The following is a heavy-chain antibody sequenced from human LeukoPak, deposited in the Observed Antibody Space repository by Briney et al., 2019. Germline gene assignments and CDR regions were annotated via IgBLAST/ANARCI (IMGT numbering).Heavy chain of an antibody. CDR1: GGSISSYY. V-gene: IGHV4-34*01. CDR3: ARQGSYYYGSGSYQFDY. CDR2: INHSGST. J-gene: IGHJ4*02. D-gene: IGHD3-10*01. Sequence: PSETLSLTCTVSGGSISSYYWSWIRQPPGKGLEWIGEINHSGSTNYNPSLKSRVTISVDTSKNQFSLKLSSVTAADTAVYYCARQGSYYYGSGSYQFDYWGQGTLVTVSS.